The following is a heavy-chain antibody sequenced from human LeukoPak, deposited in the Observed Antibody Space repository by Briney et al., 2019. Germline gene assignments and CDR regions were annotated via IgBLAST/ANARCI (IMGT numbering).Heavy chain of an antibody. D-gene: IGHD5-24*01. CDR3: AGRLWRRDGYNLSAFDI. J-gene: IGHJ3*02. CDR1: GGSISSYY. CDR2: IYYSGST. Sequence: SETLSLTCTVSGGSISSYYWNWIRQPPGQGLEWIGYIYYSGSTNYNPSLKSRVTISVDTSKNQFSLKLSSVTAADTAVYYCAGRLWRRDGYNLSAFDIWGQGTMVTVSS. V-gene: IGHV4-59*01.